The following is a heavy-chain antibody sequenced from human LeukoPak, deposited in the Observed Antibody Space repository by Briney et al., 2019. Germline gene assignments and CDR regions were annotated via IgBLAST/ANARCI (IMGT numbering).Heavy chain of an antibody. CDR1: GYTFTSYD. J-gene: IGHJ6*03. V-gene: IGHV1-8*01. Sequence: ASVKVSCKASGYTFTSYDINWVRQATGQGLEWMGWMNPNSGNTGYAQKFQGRVTITRNTSISTAYMELSSLRSEDTAVYYCARASSSSWPYYYYMDVWGKGTTVTVSS. CDR3: ARASSSSWPYYYYMDV. CDR2: MNPNSGNT. D-gene: IGHD6-13*01.